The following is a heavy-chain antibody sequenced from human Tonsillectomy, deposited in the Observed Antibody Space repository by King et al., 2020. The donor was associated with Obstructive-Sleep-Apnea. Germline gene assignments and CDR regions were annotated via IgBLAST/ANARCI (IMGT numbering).Heavy chain of an antibody. V-gene: IGHV4-39*07. D-gene: IGHD6-19*01. CDR2: IFYSWST. CDR1: GGSITSISYY. CDR3: ARVPYITGWSGWFDT. Sequence: QLQESGPGLVKPSETLSLTCTVSGGSITSISYYWGWILQPPGKGLGWIGSIFYSWSTTYTPSLKSRVTISIGTSKNPFYLTLSSVTAADTAVYYCARVPYITGWSGWFDTWGQGTLVTVSS. J-gene: IGHJ5*02.